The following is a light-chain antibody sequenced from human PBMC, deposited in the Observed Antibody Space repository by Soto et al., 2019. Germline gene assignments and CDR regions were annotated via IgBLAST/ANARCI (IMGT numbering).Light chain of an antibody. CDR1: QSVGSN. Sequence: EVVMTQSPATLSVSPGETATLSCRASQSVGSNLAWYQQKPGQAPRLLIYAASTRATGIPARFSGSGSGTDFTLTISSLEPEDFAVYYCQQRSNWPRVTFGQGTRLEIK. J-gene: IGKJ5*01. CDR2: AAS. CDR3: QQRSNWPRVT. V-gene: IGKV3-11*01.